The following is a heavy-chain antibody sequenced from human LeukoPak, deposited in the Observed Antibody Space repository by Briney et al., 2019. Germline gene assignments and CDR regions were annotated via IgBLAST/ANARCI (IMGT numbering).Heavy chain of an antibody. D-gene: IGHD3-10*01. Sequence: ASVKVSCKASGYIFTTYGISWVRQAPGQGLEWMGWISAYNGNTNYAQKLQGRVIMTTDTSTSTAYMELRSLRSDDTAVYYCAIGRPDFYGSGSYLRFWFDPGVRGTLLTV. CDR2: ISAYNGNT. CDR1: GYIFTTYG. CDR3: AIGRPDFYGSGSYLRFWFDP. V-gene: IGHV1-18*01. J-gene: IGHJ5*02.